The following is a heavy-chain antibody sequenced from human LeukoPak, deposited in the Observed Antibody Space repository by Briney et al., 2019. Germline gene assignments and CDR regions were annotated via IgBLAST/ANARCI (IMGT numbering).Heavy chain of an antibody. J-gene: IGHJ3*02. D-gene: IGHD1-20*01. CDR3: AKGGYNWNDLDAFDI. V-gene: IGHV3-23*01. CDR2: ISGSGGST. CDR1: GFTFSSYG. Sequence: GGTLRLSCAASGFTFSSYGMSWVRQAPGKGLEWVSAISGSGGSTYYADSVKGRFTISRDNSKNTLYLQMNSLRAEDTAVYYYAKGGYNWNDLDAFDIWGQGTMVTVSS.